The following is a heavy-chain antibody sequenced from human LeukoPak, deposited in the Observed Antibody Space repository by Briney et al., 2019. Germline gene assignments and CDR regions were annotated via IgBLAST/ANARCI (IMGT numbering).Heavy chain of an antibody. Sequence: SETLSLTCTVSGGSISSSSYYWGWIRQPPGKGLEWIGSIYYSGSTYYSPSLKSRVTISVDTSKNQFSLKLSSVTAADTAVYYCAARNYYYYYMDVWGKGTTVTVSS. CDR2: IYYSGST. V-gene: IGHV4-39*07. CDR1: GGSISSSSYY. CDR3: AARNYYYYYMDV. J-gene: IGHJ6*03.